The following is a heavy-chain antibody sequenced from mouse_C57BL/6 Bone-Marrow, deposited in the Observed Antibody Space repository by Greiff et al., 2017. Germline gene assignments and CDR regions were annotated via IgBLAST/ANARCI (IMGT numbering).Heavy chain of an antibody. V-gene: IGHV1-69*01. J-gene: IGHJ3*01. CDR2: IDPSDSYT. CDR1: GYTFTSYW. CDR3: AREENVPLAY. Sequence: QVQLQQPGAELVMPGASVKLSCKASGYTFTSYWMHWVKQRPGQGLEWIGEIDPSDSYTNYNQKFKGKSTLTVDKSSSTAYMQLSSLTSEDSAVYYCAREENVPLAYWGQGTLVTVSA.